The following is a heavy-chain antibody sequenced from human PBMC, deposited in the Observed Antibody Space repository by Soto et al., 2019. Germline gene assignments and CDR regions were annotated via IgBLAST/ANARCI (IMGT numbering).Heavy chain of an antibody. CDR1: GFTFSSTW. V-gene: IGHV3-74*01. D-gene: IGHD3-10*01. J-gene: IGHJ5*01. Sequence: GGSLRLSCTASGFTFSSTWMHWARQAPGKGLVWVSRIDREQTTYYADSVKGRFTISRDNARNTLYLQMNSLRAEDTAVYYCARDFYFSIDSWGQGTLVTVSS. CDR3: ARDFYFSIDS. CDR2: IDREQTT.